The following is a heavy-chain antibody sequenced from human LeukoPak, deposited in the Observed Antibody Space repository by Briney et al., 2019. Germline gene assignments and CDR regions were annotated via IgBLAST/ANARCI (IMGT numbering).Heavy chain of an antibody. D-gene: IGHD6-6*01. J-gene: IGHJ6*02. CDR2: ISGSGGST. Sequence: PGGSLRLSCAASGFTFSSYAMSWVRQAPGKGLEWVSAISGSGGSTYYADSVKGRFTISRDNSKNTLYLQMNSLRAEDTAVYYCARDYGGIAAPRDDYGMDVWGQGTTVTVSS. CDR3: ARDYGGIAAPRDDYGMDV. V-gene: IGHV3-23*01. CDR1: GFTFSSYA.